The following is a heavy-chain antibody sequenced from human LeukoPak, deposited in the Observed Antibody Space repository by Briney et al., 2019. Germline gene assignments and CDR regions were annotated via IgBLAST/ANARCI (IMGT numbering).Heavy chain of an antibody. V-gene: IGHV1-18*01. CDR2: ISPENGDT. D-gene: IGHD3/OR15-3a*01. Sequence: GASVSVSCKASGYTFVNFGLIWVRQAPGQGLEWMGWISPENGDTNYAQTFQDRVTMTTDTSTNTAYMHLRSLTSDDTAVYFCARVFGYYYFYMDVWGEGTTVIISS. J-gene: IGHJ6*03. CDR1: GYTFVNFG. CDR3: ARVFGYYYFYMDV.